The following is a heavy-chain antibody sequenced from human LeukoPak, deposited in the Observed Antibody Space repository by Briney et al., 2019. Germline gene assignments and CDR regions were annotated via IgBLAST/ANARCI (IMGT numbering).Heavy chain of an antibody. D-gene: IGHD3-16*01. CDR3: ARAPYDYVWGSYFIDY. CDR1: GGSFSTYY. J-gene: IGHJ4*02. Sequence: SETLSLTCTVSGGSFSTYYWSWIRQPPGKGLEWIGYIYYSGSTNYNPSLKSRVTISVDTSKNQFSLKLSSVTAADTAVYYCARAPYDYVWGSYFIDYWGQGTLVTVSS. CDR2: IYYSGST. V-gene: IGHV4-59*12.